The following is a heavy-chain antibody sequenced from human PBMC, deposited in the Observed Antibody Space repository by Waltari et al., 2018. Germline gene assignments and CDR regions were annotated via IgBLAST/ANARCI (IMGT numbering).Heavy chain of an antibody. D-gene: IGHD1-26*01. V-gene: IGHV4-59*11. CDR2: IYYSGST. Sequence: QVQLQESGPGLVKPSETLSLTCTVSGGSFSSHFWSWFRQPPGKGVEWLGYIYYSGSTAYNPALKTRVTISRETSKNQFSLKLSSVAAADTAVYYCARGHGGSYYVFDYWGQGTLVTVSS. CDR3: ARGHGGSYYVFDY. J-gene: IGHJ4*02. CDR1: GGSFSSHF.